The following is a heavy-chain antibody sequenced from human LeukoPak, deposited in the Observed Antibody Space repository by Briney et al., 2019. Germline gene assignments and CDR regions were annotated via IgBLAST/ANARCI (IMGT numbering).Heavy chain of an antibody. CDR3: ARAKGGYSSGWNWPYYYGMDV. V-gene: IGHV3-21*01. J-gene: IGHJ6*02. CDR2: ISSSSTYI. CDR1: GFTFSSYS. D-gene: IGHD6-19*01. Sequence: GGSPRLSCAASGFTFSSYSMNWVRQAPGKGLEWVSSISSSSTYIYYADSVKGRFTISRDNAKNSLYLQMNSLRAEDTAVYYCARAKGGYSSGWNWPYYYGMDVWGQGTTVTVSS.